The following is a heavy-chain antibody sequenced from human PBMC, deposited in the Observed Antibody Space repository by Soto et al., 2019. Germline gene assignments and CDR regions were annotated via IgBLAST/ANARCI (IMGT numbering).Heavy chain of an antibody. V-gene: IGHV3-30-3*01. D-gene: IGHD6-13*01. Sequence: GGSLRLSCAASGFTFSSYAMHWVRQAPGKGLEWVAVISYDGSNKYYADSVKGRFTISRDNSKNTLYLQMNSLRAEDTAVYYCARDLGIAEPDFKYYFDYWGQGTLVTVSS. CDR1: GFTFSSYA. J-gene: IGHJ4*02. CDR3: ARDLGIAEPDFKYYFDY. CDR2: ISYDGSNK.